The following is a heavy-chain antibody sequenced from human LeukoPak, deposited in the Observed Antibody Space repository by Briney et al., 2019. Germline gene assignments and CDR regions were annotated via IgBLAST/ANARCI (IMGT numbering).Heavy chain of an antibody. Sequence: SETLSLTCTVSGGSTSSYYWSWIRQPAGKGLEWIGRIYTSGSTNYNPSLKSRVTMSVDTSKNQFSLKLSSVTAADTAVYYCARGLYYDILTGPLEGWFDPWGQGTLVTVSS. J-gene: IGHJ5*02. CDR1: GGSTSSYY. D-gene: IGHD3-9*01. CDR2: IYTSGST. CDR3: ARGLYYDILTGPLEGWFDP. V-gene: IGHV4-4*07.